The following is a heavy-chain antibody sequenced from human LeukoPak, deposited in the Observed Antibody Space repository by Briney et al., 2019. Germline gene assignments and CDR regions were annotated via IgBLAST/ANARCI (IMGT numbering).Heavy chain of an antibody. CDR3: ASLLRPDRYYYGMDV. V-gene: IGHV4-59*08. CDR1: GGSISSYY. J-gene: IGHJ6*02. Sequence: SETLSLTCTVSGGSISSYYWSWIRQPPGKGLEWIGYIYYSGSTNYNPSLKSRVTLSVDTSKNQFSLKLSSVTAADTAVYYCASLLRPDRYYYGMDVWGQGTTVTVSS. CDR2: IYYSGST. D-gene: IGHD5-12*01.